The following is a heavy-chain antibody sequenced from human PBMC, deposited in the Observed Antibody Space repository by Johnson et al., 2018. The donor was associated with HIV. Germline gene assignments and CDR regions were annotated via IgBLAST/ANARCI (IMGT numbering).Heavy chain of an antibody. Sequence: QVQLVESGGGVVKPGGSLRLSCAASGFNFKDYYMNWVRQAPGKGLEWVSHISSSGTTKKFADSVKGRFTVSRDNAKKLLYLEMKSLGVEDTAYYSCARESTPWGGDFVGYGYGLDIWGQGTTVAVSS. D-gene: IGHD5-18*01. V-gene: IGHV3-11*04. CDR1: GFNFKDYY. J-gene: IGHJ3*02. CDR2: ISSSGTTK. CDR3: ARESTPWGGDFVGYGYGLDI.